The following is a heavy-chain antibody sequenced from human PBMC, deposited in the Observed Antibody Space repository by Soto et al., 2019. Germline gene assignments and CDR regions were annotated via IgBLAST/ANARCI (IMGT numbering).Heavy chain of an antibody. CDR1: GYTFTCYY. CDR2: INPNSGGT. Sequence: XSVKVSCKASGYTFTCYYMHWVRQAPGQGLEWMGWINPNSGGTNYAQKFQGRVTMTRDTSISTAYMELSRLRSDDTAVYYCARGTIVMITFGGPHSWGQGTLVTVSS. J-gene: IGHJ4*02. D-gene: IGHD3-16*01. CDR3: ARGTIVMITFGGPHS. V-gene: IGHV1-2*02.